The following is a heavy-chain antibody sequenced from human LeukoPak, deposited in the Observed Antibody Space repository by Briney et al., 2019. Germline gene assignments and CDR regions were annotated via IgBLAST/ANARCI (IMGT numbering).Heavy chain of an antibody. V-gene: IGHV3-53*01. J-gene: IGHJ6*02. CDR3: ARCKGGWSDHFYGMDV. CDR2: IYSDGTT. D-gene: IGHD6-19*01. Sequence: GGSLRLSCAASGFTFSSYSMNWVRQAPGKGLEWVSVIYSDGTTKYADSAKGRFTISRDNSKSMVYLQMDRLRAEDTAVYYCARCKGGWSDHFYGMDVWGQGTTVTVSS. CDR1: GFTFSSYS.